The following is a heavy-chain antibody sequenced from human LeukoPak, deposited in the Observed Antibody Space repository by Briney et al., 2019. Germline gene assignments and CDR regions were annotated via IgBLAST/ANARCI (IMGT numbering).Heavy chain of an antibody. CDR3: ARDDIAVATCFGY. J-gene: IGHJ4*02. CDR2: ISSSGSTM. V-gene: IGHV3-48*03. CDR1: GFTFSSYE. D-gene: IGHD6-19*01. Sequence: GGSLRLSCAASGFTFSSYEMNWVRQAPGKGLEWVSYISSSGSTMYYADSVKGRFTISRDNAKNSLSLQMNSLRAEDTAVYYCARDDIAVATCFGYWGQGTLVTVSS.